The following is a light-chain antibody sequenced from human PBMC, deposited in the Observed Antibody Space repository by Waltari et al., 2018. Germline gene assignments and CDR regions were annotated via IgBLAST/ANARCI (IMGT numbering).Light chain of an antibody. CDR1: SSDVGGYNY. CDR3: SSYTSSINVV. CDR2: DVS. J-gene: IGLJ2*01. Sequence: QSALTQPASVSGSPGQSITISCTGTSSDVGGYNYVSWYQQLPVKAPKLMIYDVSKRPSGVSNRFSGSKSANTASLTSSGLQAEDEADYYCSSYTSSINVVFGGGTKLTVL. V-gene: IGLV2-14*01.